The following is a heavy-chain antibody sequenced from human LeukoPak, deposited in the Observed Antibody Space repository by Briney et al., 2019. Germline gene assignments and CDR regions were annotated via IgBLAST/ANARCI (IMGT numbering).Heavy chain of an antibody. Sequence: GGSLRLSCAASGFTFSSYWMHWVRQAPGKGLVWVSRINSDGSSTSYADSVKGRFTISRDNAKNTLYLQMNSLRAEDTAVYYCARDITMVRGTVKPHDYWGQGTLVTVSS. CDR3: ARDITMVRGTVKPHDY. V-gene: IGHV3-74*01. J-gene: IGHJ4*02. CDR1: GFTFSSYW. D-gene: IGHD3-10*01. CDR2: INSDGSST.